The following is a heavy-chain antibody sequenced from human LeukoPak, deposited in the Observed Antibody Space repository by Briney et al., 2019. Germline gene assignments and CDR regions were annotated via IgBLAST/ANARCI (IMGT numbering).Heavy chain of an antibody. CDR3: ARDRYGSGSYYYYYYYMDV. CDR1: GYTFITYY. CDR2: INPSGGST. Sequence: ASVKVSCKASGYTFITYYMHWVRQAPGQGLEWLGIINPSGGSTSYAHKFQGRITMTRDTSTSTVYMELSSLRSEDTAVYYCARDRYGSGSYYYYYYYMDVWGKGTTVTVSS. D-gene: IGHD3-10*01. J-gene: IGHJ6*03. V-gene: IGHV1-46*01.